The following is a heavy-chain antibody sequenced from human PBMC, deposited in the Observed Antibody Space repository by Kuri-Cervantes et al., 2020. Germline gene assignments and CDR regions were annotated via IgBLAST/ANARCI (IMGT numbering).Heavy chain of an antibody. CDR3: FTFGGVIANDD. CDR2: IRFDGGID. CDR1: GFTSSDHG. D-gene: IGHD3-16*02. Sequence: GGSLRLSCAASGFTSSDHGIHWVRQSLGKGLEWVTFIRFDGGIDYYADSVKGRFAISRDNSKNTLYMQMNSLRAEDTAVYYCFTFGGVIANDDWGQGTLVTVSS. J-gene: IGHJ4*02. V-gene: IGHV3-30*02.